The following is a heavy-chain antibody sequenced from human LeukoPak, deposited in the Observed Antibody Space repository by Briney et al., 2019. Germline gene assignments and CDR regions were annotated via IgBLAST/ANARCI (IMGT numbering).Heavy chain of an antibody. CDR3: AKRDRTVTHAFDI. V-gene: IGHV3-23*01. CDR2: ISGSGVST. Sequence: GGSLRLSCAASGFTFSSYAMSWVRQAPGKGLEWVSTISGSGVSTHYADSVKGHFTISRDNSENTLYLQMNSLRAEDTAVYYCAKRDRTVTHAFDIWGQGTMVTVSS. CDR1: GFTFSSYA. J-gene: IGHJ3*02. D-gene: IGHD4-17*01.